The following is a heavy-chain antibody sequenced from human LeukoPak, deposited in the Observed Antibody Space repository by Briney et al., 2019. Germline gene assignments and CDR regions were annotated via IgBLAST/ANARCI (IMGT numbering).Heavy chain of an antibody. V-gene: IGHV4-39*01. CDR2: VRYSGTT. CDR1: GGSLSSTSDY. J-gene: IGHJ4*02. Sequence: SETLSLTCTVSGGSLSSTSDYWGWIRQPPGKGLEWIGSVRYSGTTYYSPSLKSRLTMSVDTSKNQFSLKLSSVTAADTAVYFCTRHYYDSSGYRRDYYFDYWGQGTLVTVSS. CDR3: TRHYYDSSGYRRDYYFDY. D-gene: IGHD3-22*01.